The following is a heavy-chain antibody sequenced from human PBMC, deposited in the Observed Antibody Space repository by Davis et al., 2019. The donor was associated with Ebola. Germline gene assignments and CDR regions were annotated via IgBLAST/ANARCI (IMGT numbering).Heavy chain of an antibody. CDR2: ISGSGGST. V-gene: IGHV3-23*01. Sequence: PGGSLRLSCAASGFTFSIYAMSWVRQGPGKGLEWVSAISGSGGSTNDADSVKGRFTISRDNSNNMLCLQMSSLRAEDTAVYYCAKATLQFWGSLDYWGQGSQVTVSS. J-gene: IGHJ4*02. D-gene: IGHD7-27*01. CDR3: AKATLQFWGSLDY. CDR1: GFTFSIYA.